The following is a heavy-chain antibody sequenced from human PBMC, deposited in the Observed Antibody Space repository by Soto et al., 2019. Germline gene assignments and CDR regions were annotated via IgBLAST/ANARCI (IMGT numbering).Heavy chain of an antibody. Sequence: QVQLQESGPGLVEPSGTLSLTCGVSGGTIRSPDWWTWVRQPPGNGLEWIGEIFQSGSTNYTPSLESRVTISVDKSKNQFSLTVTSVTAADTAVYFCARGRGRYSSGWSWFDPWGQGILVTVSS. CDR1: GGTIRSPDW. V-gene: IGHV4-4*02. CDR2: IFQSGST. D-gene: IGHD6-19*01. J-gene: IGHJ5*02. CDR3: ARGRGRYSSGWSWFDP.